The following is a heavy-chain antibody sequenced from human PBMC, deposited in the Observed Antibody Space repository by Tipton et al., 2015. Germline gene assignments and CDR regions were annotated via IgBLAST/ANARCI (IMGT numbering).Heavy chain of an antibody. Sequence: SLRLSCAASGFTFNDYALHWVRQAPGKGLEWVSGISWNGGSIGYADSVKGRFTISRDNAKKSLNLLMNSLRAEDTALYYCARDRFQMPQRLGWFDPWGQGTLVTVSS. CDR1: GFTFNDYA. CDR2: ISWNGGSI. V-gene: IGHV3-9*01. D-gene: IGHD2-2*01. J-gene: IGHJ5*02. CDR3: ARDRFQMPQRLGWFDP.